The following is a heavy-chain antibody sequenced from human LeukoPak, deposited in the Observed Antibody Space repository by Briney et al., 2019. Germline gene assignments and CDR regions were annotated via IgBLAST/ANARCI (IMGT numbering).Heavy chain of an antibody. V-gene: IGHV4-34*01. CDR3: ARSGEKSSGSWFDL. CDR1: GGSFGGYY. CDR2: INHRGST. J-gene: IGHJ5*02. D-gene: IGHD6-25*01. Sequence: PSETLSLTCAVYGGSFGGYYWSWIRQPPGKGLEWIGEINHRGSTNYNPSLKSRVTISVDTSKNQFSLKLSSVTAADTAVYYCARSGEKSSGSWFDLWGQGTLVTVSS.